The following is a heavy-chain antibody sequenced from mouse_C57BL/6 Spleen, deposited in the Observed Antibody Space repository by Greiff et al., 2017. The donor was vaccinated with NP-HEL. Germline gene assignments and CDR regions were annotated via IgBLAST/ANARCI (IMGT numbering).Heavy chain of an antibody. Sequence: EVQLQQSGPELVKPGASVKIPCKASGYTFTDYNMDWVKQSHGKSLEWIGDINPNNGGTIYNQKFKGKATLTVDKSSSTAYMELRSLTSEDTAVYYCARKGPIYYGNYGWFAYWGQGTLVTVSA. J-gene: IGHJ3*01. CDR1: GYTFTDYN. CDR3: ARKGPIYYGNYGWFAY. CDR2: INPNNGGT. D-gene: IGHD2-1*01. V-gene: IGHV1-18*01.